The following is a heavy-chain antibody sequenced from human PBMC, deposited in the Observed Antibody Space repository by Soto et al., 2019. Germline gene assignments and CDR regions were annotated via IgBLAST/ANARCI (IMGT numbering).Heavy chain of an antibody. J-gene: IGHJ4*02. CDR3: TPDEVRVLEWFSY. V-gene: IGHV3-15*01. D-gene: IGHD3-3*01. CDR2: IKSDSDGGTT. Sequence: EVQLVESGGGLVKPGGSRRLSCVTSGFTLSKAWMSWVRQAPGKGLEWVGRIKSDSDGGTTDYAAPVKGRCTISRDDSKYTVHIQMHSPKTAVTAVYYFTPDEVRVLEWFSYWGQGALVTVSS. CDR1: GFTLSKAW.